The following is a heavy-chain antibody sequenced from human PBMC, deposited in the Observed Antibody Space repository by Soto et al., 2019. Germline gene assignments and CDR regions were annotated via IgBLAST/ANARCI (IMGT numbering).Heavy chain of an antibody. Sequence: QVQLVQSGAEVKKPGASVKVSCKASGYTFPNYGVSRVRQAPGQGLEWMGWISAYNGNTNYAQKVQGRVTMTTDTSTSTAYMELRSLRSDDTAVYYCARESVERSSDYWGQGTLVTVSS. D-gene: IGHD3-3*01. CDR1: GYTFPNYG. CDR3: ARESVERSSDY. CDR2: ISAYNGNT. V-gene: IGHV1-18*01. J-gene: IGHJ4*02.